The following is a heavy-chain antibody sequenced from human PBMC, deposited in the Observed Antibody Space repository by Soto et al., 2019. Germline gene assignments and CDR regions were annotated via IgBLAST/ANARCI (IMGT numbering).Heavy chain of an antibody. Sequence: PSETLSLTCTVSGGSISSYYWGWIRQPPGKGLEWIGYIYYSGSTNYNPSLKSRVTISVDTSKNQFSLKLTSVTAADTAVYYCARRYGGNFDYWGQGTLVTVSS. CDR3: ARRYGGNFDY. V-gene: IGHV4-59*01. J-gene: IGHJ4*02. CDR2: IYYSGST. D-gene: IGHD1-26*01. CDR1: GGSISSYY.